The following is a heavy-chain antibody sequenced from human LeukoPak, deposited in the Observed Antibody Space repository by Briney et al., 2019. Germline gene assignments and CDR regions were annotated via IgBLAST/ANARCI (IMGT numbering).Heavy chain of an antibody. V-gene: IGHV3-30*04. CDR1: GFTFSSYA. CDR2: ISYDGSNK. J-gene: IGHJ4*02. Sequence: PGRSLRLSCAASGFTFSSYAIHWVRQAPGKGLEWVAVISYDGSNKYYADSVKGRFTISRDNSKNTLYLQMNNLRTEDTALYYCAKHGREWELLPDSWGQGTLVTVSS. D-gene: IGHD3-3*01. CDR3: AKHGREWELLPDS.